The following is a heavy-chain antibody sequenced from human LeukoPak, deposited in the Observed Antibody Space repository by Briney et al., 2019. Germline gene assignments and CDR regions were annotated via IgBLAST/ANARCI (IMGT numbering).Heavy chain of an antibody. CDR1: GYIFTSYY. CDR2: INPTGGST. Sequence: ASVKVSCKASGYIFTSYYMHWLRQAPGQGLEWVGLINPTGGSTTYAQNFQGRVTMTRDTSTTTVYMEVSSLRSEDTAVYYCAGAGYDSSGYYSYWGQGTLVTVSS. CDR3: AGAGYDSSGYYSY. J-gene: IGHJ4*02. V-gene: IGHV1-46*01. D-gene: IGHD3-22*01.